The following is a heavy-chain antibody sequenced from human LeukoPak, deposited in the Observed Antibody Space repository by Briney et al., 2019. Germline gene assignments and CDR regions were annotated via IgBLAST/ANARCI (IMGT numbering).Heavy chain of an antibody. CDR2: ISSSGDTT. V-gene: IGHV3-23*01. D-gene: IGHD5-12*01. J-gene: IGHJ4*02. CDR3: AKDQDIVLGLFDY. Sequence: GGSLRLSCAVSGFTFSRYAMNWVRQAPGKGPEWVSVISSSGDTTYYAQSVKGRFTISRDNSKNTLYLQMNSLRAEDTAVYYCAKDQDIVLGLFDYWGQGTLVTVSS. CDR1: GFTFSRYA.